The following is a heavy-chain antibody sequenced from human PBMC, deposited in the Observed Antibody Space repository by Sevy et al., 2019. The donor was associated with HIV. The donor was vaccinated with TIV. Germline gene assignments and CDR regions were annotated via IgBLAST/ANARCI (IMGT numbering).Heavy chain of an antibody. CDR2: IYYSGIT. J-gene: IGHJ4*02. V-gene: IGHV4-59*02. CDR3: ARGGAGYGTN. D-gene: IGHD6-13*01. Sequence: SETLSLTCTVSVGSVSGHYWTWIRQPPGKGLEWIGYIYYSGITNYNPSLKSRVTMSADTSKNQVSLKLTSVTAADTAVYYCARGGAGYGTNWGQGTLVTVSS. CDR1: VGSVSGHY.